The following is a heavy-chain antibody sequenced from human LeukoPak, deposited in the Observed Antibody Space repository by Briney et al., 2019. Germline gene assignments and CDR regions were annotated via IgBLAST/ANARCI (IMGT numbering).Heavy chain of an antibody. CDR1: GFTFSSYW. CDR3: ARGRFNSRSWFDP. V-gene: IGHV3-74*01. CDR2: INSDGSST. J-gene: IGHJ5*02. Sequence: GGSLRLSCAASGFTFSSYWMHWVRQAPGKGLVWVSRINSDGSSTSYADSVKGRFTIFRDNAKNTLYLQMNSLRAEDTAVYYCARGRFNSRSWFDPWGQGTLVTVSS. D-gene: IGHD1-1*01.